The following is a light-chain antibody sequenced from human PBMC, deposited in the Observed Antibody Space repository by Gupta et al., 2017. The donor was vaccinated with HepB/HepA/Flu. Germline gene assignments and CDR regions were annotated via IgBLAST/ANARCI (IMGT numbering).Light chain of an antibody. J-gene: IGKJ2*04. CDR3: QQYNNWPMCS. Sequence: EIVMTQSPATLSVSPGERATLSCRASQSVSSNLAWYQQKPGQAPRLLIYGASTRATGIPARFSGSGSGTEFTLTISSLQSEDFAVYYCQQYNNWPMCSFGQGTELEIK. CDR1: QSVSSN. CDR2: GAS. V-gene: IGKV3-15*01.